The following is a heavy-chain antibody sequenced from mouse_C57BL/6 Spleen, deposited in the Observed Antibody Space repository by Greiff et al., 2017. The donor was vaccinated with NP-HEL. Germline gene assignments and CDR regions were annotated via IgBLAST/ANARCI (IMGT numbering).Heavy chain of an antibody. V-gene: IGHV1-18*01. CDR1: GYTFTDYN. J-gene: IGHJ2*01. D-gene: IGHD2-5*01. CDR2: INPNNGGT. CDR3: ARRGSYYSNYFDY. Sequence: EVQLQQSGPELVKPGASVKIPCKASGYTFTDYNMDWVKQSHGKSLEWIGDINPNNGGTIYNQKFKGKATLTVDKSSSTAYMELRSLTSGDTAVYYCARRGSYYSNYFDYWGQGTTLTVSS.